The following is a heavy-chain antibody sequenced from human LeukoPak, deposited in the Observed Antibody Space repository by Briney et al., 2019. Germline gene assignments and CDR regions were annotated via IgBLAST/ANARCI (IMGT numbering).Heavy chain of an antibody. Sequence: SETLSLTCAVYGGSFSGDFWSWIRQSPGKGLEWIGEINHGGSTTYNPSLKSRVTISVDKSKNQFSLKLSSVTAADTAVYYCSRLPDPWGQGTLVTVSS. J-gene: IGHJ5*02. CDR1: GGSFSGDF. CDR3: SRLPDP. CDR2: INHGGST. V-gene: IGHV4-34*01.